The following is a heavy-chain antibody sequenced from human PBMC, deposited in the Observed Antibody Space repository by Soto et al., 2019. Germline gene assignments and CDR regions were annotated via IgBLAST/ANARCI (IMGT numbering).Heavy chain of an antibody. CDR1: GDSISSTNW. CDR3: ARSCTGDLGA. J-gene: IGHJ5*02. D-gene: IGHD7-27*01. CDR2: IYHSGST. Sequence: QVQLQESGPGLVKPSGTLSLTCAVSGDSISSTNWWTWVRQPPGKGLEWIGEIYHSGSTNYNPSLKSPVTITLDMSTNQFSLQLTSVTAADTAVDYFARSCTGDLGAWGQGSLVTASS. V-gene: IGHV4-4*02.